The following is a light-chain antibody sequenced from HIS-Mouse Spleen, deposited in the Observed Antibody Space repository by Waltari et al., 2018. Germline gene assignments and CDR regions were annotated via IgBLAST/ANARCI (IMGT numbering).Light chain of an antibody. J-gene: IGKJ3*01. CDR3: QQYGSSPFT. CDR1: QSISSSY. Sequence: TALTQSPGTLSFSQGGRAALSGRASQSISSSYLAWYQQNPGQAPRLLIYGASSRATGIPDRFSGSGSGTDFTLTISRLEPEDFAVYYCQQYGSSPFTFGPGTKVDIK. CDR2: GAS. V-gene: IGKV3-20*01.